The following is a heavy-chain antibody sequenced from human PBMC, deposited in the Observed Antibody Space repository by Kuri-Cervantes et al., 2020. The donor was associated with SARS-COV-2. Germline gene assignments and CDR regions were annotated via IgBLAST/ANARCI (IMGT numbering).Heavy chain of an antibody. J-gene: IGHJ4*02. CDR3: ARESYVSLDL. V-gene: IGHV4-34*01. CDR2: INYSGTT. CDR1: GGSFSNFL. Sequence: GSLRLSCGVYGGSFSNFLWDWVRQPPGKGLEWIGEINYSGTTNYNPSLKSRVTISVDPSKNLFSLKLRSVTAADTAVYFCARESYVSLDLWGQGALVTVSS. D-gene: IGHD3-10*01.